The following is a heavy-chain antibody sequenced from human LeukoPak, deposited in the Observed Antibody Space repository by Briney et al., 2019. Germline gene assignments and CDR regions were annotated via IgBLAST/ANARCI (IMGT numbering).Heavy chain of an antibody. CDR3: ARRGGSSGWLPFDY. CDR2: IYYSGST. Sequence: SETLSLTCTVSGGSISSYYWSWIRQPPGKGLEWIGYIYYSGSTNHNPSLKSRVTISVDTSKNQFSLKLSSVTAADTAVYYCARRGGSSGWLPFDYWGQGTLVTVSS. CDR1: GGSISSYY. D-gene: IGHD6-19*01. V-gene: IGHV4-59*08. J-gene: IGHJ4*02.